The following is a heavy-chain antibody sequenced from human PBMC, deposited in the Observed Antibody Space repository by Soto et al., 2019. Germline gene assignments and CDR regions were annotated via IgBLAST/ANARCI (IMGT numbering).Heavy chain of an antibody. CDR2: ISSSGSTI. V-gene: IGHV3-11*01. CDR3: ASLYGSGSYDYYYYGMDV. Sequence: QVQLVESGGGLVKPGGSLRLSCAASGFTFSDYYMSWIRQAPGKGLEWVSYISSSGSTIYYADSVKGRFTISRDNAKNSLYLQMNSLRAEDSAVYYCASLYGSGSYDYYYYGMDVWGQGTTVTVSS. CDR1: GFTFSDYY. D-gene: IGHD3-10*01. J-gene: IGHJ6*02.